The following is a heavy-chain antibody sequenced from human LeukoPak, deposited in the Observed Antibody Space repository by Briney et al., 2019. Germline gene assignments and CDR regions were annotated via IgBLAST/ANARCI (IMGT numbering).Heavy chain of an antibody. V-gene: IGHV3-48*03. J-gene: IGHJ4*02. CDR2: SSTSGSTK. D-gene: IGHD3-22*01. Sequence: GGSLRLSCAASGFSFSTYEMNWVRQAPGKGLEWVSYSSTSGSTKYYADSVKGRFTISRDNAKNSLYLQMNSLRAEDTATYYCARDSSGYYPDFDYWGQGTLVTVSS. CDR1: GFSFSTYE. CDR3: ARDSSGYYPDFDY.